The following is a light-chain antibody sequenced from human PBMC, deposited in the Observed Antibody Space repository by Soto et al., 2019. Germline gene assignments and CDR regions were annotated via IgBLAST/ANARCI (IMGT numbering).Light chain of an antibody. Sequence: QSVLTQPRSVSGSPGQSVTISCTGTSSDVGGYDFVSWYQQRPGKAPQLMIYDVTKRTSVVPDRFSGSKSGTSASLTISGLQAEDEADYYCCSYAGSTTVVFGGGTKLTVL. CDR1: SSDVGGYDF. V-gene: IGLV2-11*01. CDR3: CSYAGSTTVV. J-gene: IGLJ2*01. CDR2: DVT.